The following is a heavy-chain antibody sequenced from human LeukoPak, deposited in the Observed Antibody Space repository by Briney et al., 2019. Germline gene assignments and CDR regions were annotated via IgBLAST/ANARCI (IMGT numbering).Heavy chain of an antibody. Sequence: PSETLSLTCTVSGDSFSSYYWSWIRQPAGKGLEWIGRFDTSGSTNYNPSLKSRVTMSVDTSKNQYSLKLSSVTAADTAVYNCARDTYYYGSGSYYFDYWGQGTLVTVSS. CDR3: ARDTYYYGSGSYYFDY. CDR2: FDTSGST. D-gene: IGHD3-10*01. CDR1: GDSFSSYY. V-gene: IGHV4-4*07. J-gene: IGHJ4*02.